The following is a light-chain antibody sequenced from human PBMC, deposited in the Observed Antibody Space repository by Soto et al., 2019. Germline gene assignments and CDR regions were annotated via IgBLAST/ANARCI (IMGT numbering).Light chain of an antibody. Sequence: DIQMTQSPSTLSASIGDRVTITCRASQNINNWIAWYQQKPGKAPKFLIYDASTLESGVPSRFTGAGSGTDFTLTISSLQPEDFATYYCQESFYAPPTFGQGTKVDIK. V-gene: IGKV1-5*01. J-gene: IGKJ1*01. CDR3: QESFYAPPT. CDR1: QNINNW. CDR2: DAS.